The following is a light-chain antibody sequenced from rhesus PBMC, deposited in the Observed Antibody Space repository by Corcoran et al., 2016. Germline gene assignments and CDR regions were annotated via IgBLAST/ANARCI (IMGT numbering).Light chain of an antibody. V-gene: IGKV2-60*01. Sequence: DIVMTQTPLSLPVTLGEPASISCRSSQRLLSSNGYNYLNWYLQKPGQSPPLRIYYGSNRASGVPARFSGSGSGTDFTLKISRVEAEDVGVYYCMQALQTPWTFGQGTKVEIK. J-gene: IGKJ1*01. CDR1: QRLLSSNGYNY. CDR3: MQALQTPWT. CDR2: YGS.